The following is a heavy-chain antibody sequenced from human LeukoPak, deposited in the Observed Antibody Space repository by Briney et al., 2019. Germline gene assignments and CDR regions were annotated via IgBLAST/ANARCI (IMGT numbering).Heavy chain of an antibody. V-gene: IGHV3-21*04. CDR2: ISRSSIYK. Sequence: PGGSLRLSCAASGFTFSSYTMTWVRQAPGKGLEWVSSISRSSIYKYYADSLKGRFTISRDSAKNSLYLQMNSLRAEDTAVYYCARANYDSSGYYPLIYYWGQGTLVTVSS. CDR3: ARANYDSSGYYPLIYY. D-gene: IGHD3-22*01. J-gene: IGHJ4*02. CDR1: GFTFSSYT.